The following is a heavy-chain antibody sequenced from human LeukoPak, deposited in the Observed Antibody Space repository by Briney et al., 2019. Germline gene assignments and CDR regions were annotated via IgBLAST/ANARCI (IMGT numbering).Heavy chain of an antibody. Sequence: GASVKVSCKAYGYTFTGYYMHWVRQATGQGLEWMGWINPNNGGTNYAQKFQGRVGMTRDTSISTDYLELSRLTSADTAVYFCARLTIEAAMTYYYFHRWGEGTLVTVSS. CDR3: ARLTIEAAMTYYYFHR. CDR1: GYTFTGYY. D-gene: IGHD5-18*01. V-gene: IGHV1-2*02. CDR2: INPNNGGT. J-gene: IGHJ4*02.